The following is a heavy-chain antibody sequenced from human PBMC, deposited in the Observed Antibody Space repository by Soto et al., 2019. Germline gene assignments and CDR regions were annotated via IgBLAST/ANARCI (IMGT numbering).Heavy chain of an antibody. CDR3: ARARDYYYYGMDV. J-gene: IGHJ6*02. CDR1: GGSISSSNW. CDR2: IYHTGTT. D-gene: IGHD3-10*01. V-gene: IGHV4-4*02. Sequence: QVQLQESGPGLVKPSGTLSLTCAVSGGSISSSNWWSRVRQPPGKGLEWIGEIYHTGTTNYNPSLRSRVTMSVDKSKNQFSLMLTSVAAADTAVYYCARARDYYYYGMDVWGHGTPVTVSS.